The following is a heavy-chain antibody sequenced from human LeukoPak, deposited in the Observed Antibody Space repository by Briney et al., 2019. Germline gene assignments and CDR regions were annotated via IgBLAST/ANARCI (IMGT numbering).Heavy chain of an antibody. CDR3: AGGRYSSSWYTPY. CDR1: GGSFSGYY. J-gene: IGHJ4*02. D-gene: IGHD6-13*01. CDR2: INHSGST. Sequence: PSETLSLTCAVYGGSFSGYYWSWIRQPPGKGLEWIGEINHSGSTNYNPSLKSRVTISVDTSKNQFSLKLSSVTAADTAVYYCAGGRYSSSWYTPYWGQGTLVTVSS. V-gene: IGHV4-34*01.